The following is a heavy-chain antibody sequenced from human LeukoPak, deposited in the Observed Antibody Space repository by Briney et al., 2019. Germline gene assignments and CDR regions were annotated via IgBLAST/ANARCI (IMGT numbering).Heavy chain of an antibody. CDR2: ISSSSSYI. CDR3: ARVRSAGWLASKEYYFDY. CDR1: GFTFSSYS. J-gene: IGHJ4*02. D-gene: IGHD6-19*01. Sequence: GGSLRLSCAASGFTFSSYSMNWVRQAPGKGLEWVSSISSSSSYIYYADSVKGGFTISRDNAKNSLYLQMNSLRAEDTAVYYCARVRSAGWLASKEYYFDYWGQGTLVTVSS. V-gene: IGHV3-21*01.